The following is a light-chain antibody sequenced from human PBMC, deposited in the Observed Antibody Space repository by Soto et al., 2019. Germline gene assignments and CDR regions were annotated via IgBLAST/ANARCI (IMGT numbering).Light chain of an antibody. CDR3: SSYTSNSTPYV. J-gene: IGLJ1*01. V-gene: IGLV2-14*01. CDR2: EVS. CDR1: SSDVGGYNY. Sequence: QSALTQPASVSGSPGQSITISRTGTSSDVGGYNYVSWYQQHPGKAPKLMISEVSNRPSGVSNRFSGSKSGNTASLTISGLQAEDEADYYCSSYTSNSTPYVFGTGTKLTVL.